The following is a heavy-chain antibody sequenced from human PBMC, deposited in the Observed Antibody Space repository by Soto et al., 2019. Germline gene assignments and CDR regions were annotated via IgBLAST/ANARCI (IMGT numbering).Heavy chain of an antibody. Sequence: GESLATSCKGSGYSFSTYWIAWVRQMPGKGLEWMGIIYPDDSDTRYSPSLQGQVTISADKSINTAYLQWGSLKASDTAIYYCTRHVGFRDSFYHRGMDVWGQGTAVTVSS. CDR1: GYSFSTYW. D-gene: IGHD1-26*01. CDR2: IYPDDSDT. CDR3: TRHVGFRDSFYHRGMDV. V-gene: IGHV5-51*01. J-gene: IGHJ6*02.